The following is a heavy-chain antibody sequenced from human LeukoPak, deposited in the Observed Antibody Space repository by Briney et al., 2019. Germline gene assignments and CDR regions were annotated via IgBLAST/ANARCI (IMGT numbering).Heavy chain of an antibody. CDR3: ARGWVATVVSHYYSYMDG. J-gene: IGHJ6*03. D-gene: IGHD4-23*01. CDR1: GYTFTGYY. V-gene: IGHV1-2*02. CDR2: INPNSGGT. Sequence: ASVKVSCKASGYTFTGYYMHWVRQAPGQGLEWMGWINPNSGGTNYAQKFQGRVTMTRDTSISTAYMELSRLRSDDTAVYYCARGWVATVVSHYYSYMDGWGKANTVTVSS.